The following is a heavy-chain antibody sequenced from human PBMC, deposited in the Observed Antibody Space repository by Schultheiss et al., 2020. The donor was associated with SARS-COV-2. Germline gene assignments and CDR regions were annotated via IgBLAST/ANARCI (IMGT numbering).Heavy chain of an antibody. D-gene: IGHD3-10*01. J-gene: IGHJ6*02. CDR3: ARGYGSGSYYTYGMDV. V-gene: IGHV3-20*04. CDR1: GFTFDDHG. Sequence: GGSLRLSCAASGFTFDDHGMSWVRQVPGKGLEWVSGINWNGGSTGYAESVKGRFTISRDNAKNSLFLHMNSLRVEDTALYYCARGYGSGSYYTYGMDVWGQGATVTVSS. CDR2: INWNGGST.